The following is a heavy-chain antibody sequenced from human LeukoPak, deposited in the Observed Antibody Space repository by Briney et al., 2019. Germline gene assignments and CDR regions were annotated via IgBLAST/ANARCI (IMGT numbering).Heavy chain of an antibody. Sequence: ASVKVSCKASGYTFTGYYMHWVRQAPGQGLEWMGWINPNSGGTNYAQKFQGRVTMTRNTSISTAYMELSSLRSEDTAVYYCARERRIAAAGRGSLEYWGQGTLVTVSS. V-gene: IGHV1-2*02. CDR2: INPNSGGT. CDR3: ARERRIAAAGRGSLEY. D-gene: IGHD6-13*01. J-gene: IGHJ4*02. CDR1: GYTFTGYY.